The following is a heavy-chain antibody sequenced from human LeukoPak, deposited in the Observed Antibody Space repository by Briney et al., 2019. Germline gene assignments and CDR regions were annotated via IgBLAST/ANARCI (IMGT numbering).Heavy chain of an antibody. V-gene: IGHV1-2*02. CDR2: LNPNSANS. Sequence: ASVSVSCKASGYTFTGYYMHWVRQPPGQGLEWMAWLNPNSANSDSAQKFQCTVTMTNDTSITTAYLELTSVRAADTAVYYCARAPAGVPFDNWGQGTLVAVSS. D-gene: IGHD2-2*01. J-gene: IGHJ4*02. CDR1: GYTFTGYY. CDR3: ARAPAGVPFDN.